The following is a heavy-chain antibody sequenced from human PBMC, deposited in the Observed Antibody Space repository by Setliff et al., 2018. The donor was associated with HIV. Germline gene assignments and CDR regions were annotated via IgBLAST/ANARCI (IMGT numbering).Heavy chain of an antibody. V-gene: IGHV4-61*10. CDR1: GGSISRGSYY. J-gene: IGHJ6*02. Sequence: SETLSLTCTVSGGSISRGSYYWSWIRQPAGKGLEWIGWIYYSGNTRYNPSLKSRVTISVDTSKNQFSLELSSVTAADTAVYYCARAPLSRLRSYYYYYGMDVWGQGTTVTVSS. D-gene: IGHD4-17*01. CDR3: ARAPLSRLRSYYYYYGMDV. CDR2: IYYSGNT.